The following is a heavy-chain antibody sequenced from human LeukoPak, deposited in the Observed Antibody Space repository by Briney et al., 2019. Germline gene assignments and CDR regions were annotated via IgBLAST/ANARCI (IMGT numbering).Heavy chain of an antibody. J-gene: IGHJ4*02. CDR2: IYHSGST. CDR3: ARYTAMVTEYYFDY. V-gene: IGHV4-30-2*01. D-gene: IGHD5-18*01. Sequence: SQTLSLTCAVSGGSISSGGYSWSWLRQPPGKGLEWIGYIYHSGSTYYNPSLKSRVTISVDRSKNQFSLKLSSVTAADTAVYYCARYTAMVTEYYFDYWGQGTLVTVSS. CDR1: GGSISSGGYS.